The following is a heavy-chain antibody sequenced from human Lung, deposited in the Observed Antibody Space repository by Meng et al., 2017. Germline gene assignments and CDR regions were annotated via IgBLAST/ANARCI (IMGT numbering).Heavy chain of an antibody. CDR1: GGSFSDYY. CDR2: INHSGST. V-gene: IGHV4-34*01. Sequence: QVEPHEGGARLLKPSETLSRTCVVSGGSFSDYYWSWIRQPPGKGLEWIGEINHSGSTNYNPSLESRATISVDTSQNNLSLKLSSVTAADSAVYYCARGPTTMAHDFDYWGQGTLVTVSS. CDR3: ARGPTTMAHDFDY. D-gene: IGHD4-11*01. J-gene: IGHJ4*02.